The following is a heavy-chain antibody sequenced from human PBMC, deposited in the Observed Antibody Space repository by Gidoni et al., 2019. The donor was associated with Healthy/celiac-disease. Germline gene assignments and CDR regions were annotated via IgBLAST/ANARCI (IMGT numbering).Heavy chain of an antibody. CDR3: AKDRGRDDSSSWYRIPNLRWYFDL. V-gene: IGHV3-30*18. CDR2: ISYDGSNK. D-gene: IGHD6-13*01. CDR1: AFTFSSYG. J-gene: IGHJ2*01. Sequence: QVQLVESGGGVVQPGRSLRLSCAASAFTFSSYGMHWVRQAPGKGLEWVAVISYDGSNKYYADSVKGRFTISRDNSKNTLYLQMNSLRAEDTAVYYCAKDRGRDDSSSWYRIPNLRWYFDLWGRGTLVTVSS.